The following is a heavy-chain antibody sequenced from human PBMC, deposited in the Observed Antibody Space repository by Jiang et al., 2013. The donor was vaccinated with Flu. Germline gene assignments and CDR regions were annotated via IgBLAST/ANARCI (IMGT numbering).Heavy chain of an antibody. D-gene: IGHD5-12*01. CDR1: GFTVSRDY. J-gene: IGHJ6*02. V-gene: IGHV3-66*01. CDR2: IYSGGNT. CDR3: AREGLEYGVDV. Sequence: LESGGGLVQPGGSLRLSCAASGFTVSRDYMTWVRQAPGKGLEWVSIIYSGGNTYYADSVKGRFTISRDNSKNTVSLQMNSLRAEDTAVYYCAREGLEYGVDVWGQGTTVTVSS.